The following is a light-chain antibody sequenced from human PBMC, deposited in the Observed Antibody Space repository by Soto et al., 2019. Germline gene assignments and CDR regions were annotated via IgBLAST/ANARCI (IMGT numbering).Light chain of an antibody. V-gene: IGKV3-15*01. CDR2: GAS. Sequence: EIEMTQYPATLSVSPGERATISCRASQSLGTNLAWFQQKTGQVPRLLIHGASTRATGIPARFSGSGSGTDFTLTISSFLSEDFAVYYYQQYNQWPRTFGQGTKV. J-gene: IGKJ1*01. CDR1: QSLGTN. CDR3: QQYNQWPRT.